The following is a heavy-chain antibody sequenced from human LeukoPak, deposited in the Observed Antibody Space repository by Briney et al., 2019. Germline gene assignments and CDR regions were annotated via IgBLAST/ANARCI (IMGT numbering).Heavy chain of an antibody. Sequence: GGSLRLSCAASGFTFSSYSMNWVRQAPGKGLEWVSSISSSSSYIYYADSVKGRFTISRDNAKNSLYLQMNSLRAEDTAVYYCARGYSSGWYLGAFDIWGQGTMVTVSP. D-gene: IGHD6-19*01. J-gene: IGHJ3*02. CDR3: ARGYSSGWYLGAFDI. CDR2: ISSSSSYI. CDR1: GFTFSSYS. V-gene: IGHV3-21*01.